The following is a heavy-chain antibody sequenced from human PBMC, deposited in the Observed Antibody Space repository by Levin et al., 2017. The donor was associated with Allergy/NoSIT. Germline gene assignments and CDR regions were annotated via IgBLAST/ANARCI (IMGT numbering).Heavy chain of an antibody. CDR2: VSWDGGSA. CDR1: GFTFDDYA. J-gene: IGHJ4*02. CDR3: AKDKLCHEPSGIDY. Sequence: GGSLRLSCAASGFTFDDYAMHWVRQAPGKGLEWVSLVSWDGGSAYYADPVKGRFTISRDNSKNSLYLQMHTLRAEDTALYYCAKDKLCHEPSGIDYWGQGTLVTVSS. D-gene: IGHD3-10*01. V-gene: IGHV3-43D*03.